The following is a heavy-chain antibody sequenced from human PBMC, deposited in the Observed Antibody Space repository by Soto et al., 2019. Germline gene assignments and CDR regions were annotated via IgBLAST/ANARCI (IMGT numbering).Heavy chain of an antibody. CDR1: GFTFSSYA. D-gene: IGHD1-26*01. CDR2: ISGSGGST. Sequence: GGSLRLSCAASGFTFSSYAMSWVRQAPGKGLEWVSAISGSGGSTYYADSVKGRFTISRDNSKNTLYLQMNSLRAEDTAVYYCAKHSGSYPIGTGTSNVSLAQLYYFDYWGQGTLVTVSS. J-gene: IGHJ4*02. CDR3: AKHSGSYPIGTGTSNVSLAQLYYFDY. V-gene: IGHV3-23*01.